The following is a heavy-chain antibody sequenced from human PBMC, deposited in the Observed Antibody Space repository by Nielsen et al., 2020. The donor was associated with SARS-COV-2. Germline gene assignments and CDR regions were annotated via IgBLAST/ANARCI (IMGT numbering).Heavy chain of an antibody. J-gene: IGHJ4*02. D-gene: IGHD1-7*01. Sequence: GGSLRLSCAASGFTFSSYEMNWVRQAPGKGLEWVSYISSSGSTIYYADSVKGRFTISRDNAKNSLYLQMNSLRAEDTAVYYCARDLSWNYVSYFDYWGQGTLVTASS. CDR3: ARDLSWNYVSYFDY. CDR1: GFTFSSYE. CDR2: ISSSGSTI. V-gene: IGHV3-48*03.